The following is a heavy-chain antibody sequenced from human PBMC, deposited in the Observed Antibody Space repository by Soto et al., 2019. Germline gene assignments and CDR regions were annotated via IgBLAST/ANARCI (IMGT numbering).Heavy chain of an antibody. V-gene: IGHV1-69*13. Sequence: SVKVSCKASGGTFSSYAISWVRQAPGQGLEWMGGIIPIFGTANYAQKFQGRVTITADESTSTAYMELSSLRSEDTAVYYCARRGRTYYDFWSGPPQGYYGMDVWGQGTTVTVSS. D-gene: IGHD3-3*01. J-gene: IGHJ6*02. CDR3: ARRGRTYYDFWSGPPQGYYGMDV. CDR1: GGTFSSYA. CDR2: IIPIFGTA.